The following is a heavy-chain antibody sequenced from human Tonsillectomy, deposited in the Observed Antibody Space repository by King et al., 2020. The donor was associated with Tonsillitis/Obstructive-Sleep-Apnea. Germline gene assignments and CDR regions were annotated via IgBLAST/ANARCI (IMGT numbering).Heavy chain of an antibody. D-gene: IGHD2-15*01. CDR2: ISYDGSNK. CDR1: GFTFSTYA. J-gene: IGHJ4*02. Sequence: VQLVESGGGVVQPGRSLRLSCAASGFTFSTYAMHWVRQAPGKGLEWVAVISYDGSNKYYADSVKGRFTISRDNSKNTLYLQMNSLRAEDTAVYYCAMALWNIVVVVPATPFDYWGQGTLVTVSS. CDR3: AMALWNIVVVVPATPFDY. V-gene: IGHV3-30*04.